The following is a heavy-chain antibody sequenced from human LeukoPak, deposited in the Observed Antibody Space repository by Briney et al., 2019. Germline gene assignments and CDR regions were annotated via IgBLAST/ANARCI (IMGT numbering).Heavy chain of an antibody. V-gene: IGHV3-48*03. CDR1: GFTFSSYE. Sequence: PGGSLRLSCAASGFTFSSYEMNWVRQAPGKGLEWVSYISSSGSTIYYADSVKGRFTISRDNAKNSLYMQMNSLRAEDTAVYYCARGDTDVDIVATSIWSQGTMVTVSS. D-gene: IGHD5-12*01. CDR3: ARGDTDVDIVATSI. J-gene: IGHJ3*02. CDR2: ISSSGSTI.